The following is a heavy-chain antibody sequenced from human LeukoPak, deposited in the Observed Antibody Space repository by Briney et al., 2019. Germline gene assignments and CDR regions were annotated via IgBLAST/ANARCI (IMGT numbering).Heavy chain of an antibody. Sequence: ASVKVSCKASGYTFTNYAMHWVRQAHGQRLEWMGWINTGNGNTKYSQEFQGRVTITRDTSARTAYMELSSLRSEDMAVYYCARRYTYDYGYYFDFWGQGSLVTVSS. CDR1: GYTFTNYA. V-gene: IGHV1-3*03. J-gene: IGHJ4*02. CDR3: ARRYTYDYGYYFDF. CDR2: INTGNGNT. D-gene: IGHD5-18*01.